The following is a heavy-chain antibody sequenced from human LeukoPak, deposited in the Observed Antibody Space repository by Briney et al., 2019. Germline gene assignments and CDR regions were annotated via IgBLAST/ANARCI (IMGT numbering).Heavy chain of an antibody. CDR1: GFTFSSYA. CDR2: ISYDGSNK. Sequence: GRSLSLSCAASGFTFSSYAMLWVRQAPAKGVDGVAVISYDGSNKYYADSVKGRFTISRDNSKNTLYLQMKSLRAEDTAVYYCARDVSYGDYGEFDYWGQGTLVTVSS. J-gene: IGHJ4*02. V-gene: IGHV3-30-3*01. CDR3: ARDVSYGDYGEFDY. D-gene: IGHD4-17*01.